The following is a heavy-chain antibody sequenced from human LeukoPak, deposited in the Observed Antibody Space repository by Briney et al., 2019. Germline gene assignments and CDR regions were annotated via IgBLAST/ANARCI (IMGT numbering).Heavy chain of an antibody. CDR3: LIYYDSSGSDAFDI. J-gene: IGHJ3*02. CDR2: INGNGNSI. CDR1: GFTSNSYW. D-gene: IGHD3-22*01. V-gene: IGHV3-74*01. Sequence: GGSLRLSCAASGFTSNSYWMHWARQAPGKGLVWVARINGNGNSISYADSVKGRFTISRDNAKNTLYLQMNSLRAEDTAVYYCLIYYDSSGSDAFDIWGQGTMVTVSS.